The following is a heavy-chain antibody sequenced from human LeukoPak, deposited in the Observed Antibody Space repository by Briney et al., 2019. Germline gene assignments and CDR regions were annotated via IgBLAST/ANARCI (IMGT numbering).Heavy chain of an antibody. CDR2: IYYSGSV. CDR1: GGSISSYY. D-gene: IGHD2-8*01. Sequence: PSETLSLTCTVSGGSISSYYWSWIRQPPGKGLEWIVYIYYSGSVNYNPSLESRVTISVDTSRTQFSLKLNSVTAADTAVYYCARVVWYNRSMGPHWYFDLWGRGTLVTVSS. J-gene: IGHJ2*01. CDR3: ARVVWYNRSMGPHWYFDL. V-gene: IGHV4-59*01.